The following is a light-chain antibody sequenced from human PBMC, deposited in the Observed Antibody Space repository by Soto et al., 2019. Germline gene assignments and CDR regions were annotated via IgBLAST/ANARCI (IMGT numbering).Light chain of an antibody. J-gene: IGKJ1*01. CDR2: HTS. Sequence: EIVLTQSPATLSSFPGDRVTLSCRASQYINTRLAWYQHRPGQAPRLLIYHTSLRAAGIPARFSASGSGTDFTLTISDVQPEDFALYYCQQRQSWPRTLGQGTKVDI. CDR1: QYINTR. CDR3: QQRQSWPRT. V-gene: IGKV3D-11*03.